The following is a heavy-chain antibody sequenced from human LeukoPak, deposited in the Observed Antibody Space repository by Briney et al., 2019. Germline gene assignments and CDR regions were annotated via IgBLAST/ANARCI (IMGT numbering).Heavy chain of an antibody. D-gene: IGHD6-13*01. Sequence: HPGGSLRLSCAASGFTFINYGMSWVRQPPGKGLEWVSAISGSGGSTYYADSVKGRFTISRDNAKNSLYLQMNSLRAEDTAVYYCARDIIAAADDAFDIWGQGTMVTVSS. V-gene: IGHV3-23*01. CDR2: ISGSGGST. J-gene: IGHJ3*02. CDR1: GFTFINYG. CDR3: ARDIIAAADDAFDI.